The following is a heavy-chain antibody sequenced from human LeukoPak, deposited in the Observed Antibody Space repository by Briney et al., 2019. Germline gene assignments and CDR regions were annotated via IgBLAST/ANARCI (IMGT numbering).Heavy chain of an antibody. D-gene: IGHD4-17*01. CDR1: GYTSTSYG. V-gene: IGHV1-18*01. J-gene: IGHJ4*02. Sequence: ASVKVSCKASGYTSTSYGISSVRQAARPRREWMGWISAYNGNTNYAQKLQGRVTMTTDTSTSTAYMELRSLRSDDTAVYYCARSHYGDPDFDYWGQGTLVTVSS. CDR2: ISAYNGNT. CDR3: ARSHYGDPDFDY.